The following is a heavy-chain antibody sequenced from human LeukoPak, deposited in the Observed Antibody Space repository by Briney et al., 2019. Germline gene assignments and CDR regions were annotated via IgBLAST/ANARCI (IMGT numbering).Heavy chain of an antibody. Sequence: LRLSCAASGFTFSDYYMSWIRQHPGKGLEWIGYIYYSGSTYYNPSLKSRVTISVDTSKNQFSLKLSSVTAADTAVYYCARDSAGSSLFSIGYFDYWGQGTLVTVSS. CDR1: GFTFSDYY. J-gene: IGHJ4*02. CDR3: ARDSAGSSLFSIGYFDY. D-gene: IGHD6-13*01. V-gene: IGHV4-31*02. CDR2: IYYSGST.